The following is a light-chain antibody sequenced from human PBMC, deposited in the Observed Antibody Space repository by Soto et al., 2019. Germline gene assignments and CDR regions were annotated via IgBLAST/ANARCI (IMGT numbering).Light chain of an antibody. CDR1: SSDVGGYTY. CDR3: GSYTTSNTRQIV. V-gene: IGLV2-14*01. Sequence: QSVLTQPASVSGSPGQAITISCTGTSSDVGGYTYVSWYQQHPGKAPKFIIYDVSNRPSGVSNRFSGSKSGKTASLTISGLQAEDEADYYCGSYTTSNTRQIVFGTGTKVTVL. CDR2: DVS. J-gene: IGLJ1*01.